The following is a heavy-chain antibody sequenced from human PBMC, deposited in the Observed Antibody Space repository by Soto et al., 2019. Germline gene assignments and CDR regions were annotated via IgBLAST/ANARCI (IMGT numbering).Heavy chain of an antibody. V-gene: IGHV3-30*18. J-gene: IGHJ4*02. D-gene: IGHD6-6*01. Sequence: QVQLVESGGGVVQPGRSLRLSCAASGFTFSSYGMHWVRQAPGKGLEWVAVISYDGSNKYYADSVKGRFTISRDNSKNTLYLQMNSLRAEDTAVYYCAKEVEYSSSYDYWGQGTLVTVSS. CDR1: GFTFSSYG. CDR2: ISYDGSNK. CDR3: AKEVEYSSSYDY.